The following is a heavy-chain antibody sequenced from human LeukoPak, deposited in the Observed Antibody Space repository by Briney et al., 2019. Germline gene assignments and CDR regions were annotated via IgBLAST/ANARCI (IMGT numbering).Heavy chain of an antibody. CDR3: ARQSPGYCSGGSCRSFDY. CDR2: IDPSDSYT. CDR1: GYSFTSYW. J-gene: IGHJ4*02. D-gene: IGHD2-15*01. V-gene: IGHV5-10-1*01. Sequence: GESLKISCKGSGYSFTSYWISWVRQMPGKGLEWMGRIDPSDSYTNYSPSFQGHVTVSADKSISTAYLQWSSLKASDTAMYYCARQSPGYCSGGSCRSFDYWGQGTLVTVSS.